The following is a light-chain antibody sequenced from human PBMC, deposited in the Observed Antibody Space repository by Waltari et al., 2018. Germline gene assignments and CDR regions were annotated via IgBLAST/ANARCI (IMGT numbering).Light chain of an antibody. Sequence: VVLTQSPATLSLSPGERATLSCRASQGVSKFLAWFQQKPGQSPRLLVYDVSTRATGIPSRFSGSGPGPEFILTINSLEPEDFAVYYCQQYDRWPQRTFGQGTKLEI. V-gene: IGKV3D-11*01. CDR3: QQYDRWPQRT. CDR1: QGVSKF. J-gene: IGKJ2*01. CDR2: DVS.